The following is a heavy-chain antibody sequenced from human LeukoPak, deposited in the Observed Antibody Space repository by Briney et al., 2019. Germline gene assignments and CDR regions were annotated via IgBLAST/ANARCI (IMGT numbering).Heavy chain of an antibody. D-gene: IGHD6-19*01. CDR3: VRGRYSSGWFKDKNWFDP. CDR1: GVAISRGGYA. J-gene: IGHJ5*02. V-gene: IGHV4-30-4*07. CDR2: IYHSGTT. Sequence: PSETLSLTCAVSGVAISRGGYAWNWIRQPPGKGLEWIAYIYHSGTTYYNPSLKSPATISVDTSKNQFSLKLSSATAADTAVYYCVRGRYSSGWFKDKNWFDPWGQGIPVTVSS.